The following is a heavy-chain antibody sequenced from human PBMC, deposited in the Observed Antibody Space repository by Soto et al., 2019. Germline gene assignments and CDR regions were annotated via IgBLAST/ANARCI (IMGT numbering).Heavy chain of an antibody. CDR3: ARAASSGWHYFDY. CDR2: ISSSGSTI. V-gene: IGHV3-48*03. D-gene: IGHD6-19*01. J-gene: IGHJ4*02. Sequence: GGSLRLSCAASGFTFSSYEMNWVRQAPGKGLEWVSYISSSGSTIYYADSVKGRFTISRDNAKNSLYLQMNSLRAEDTAVYYCARAASSGWHYFDYWGQGTLVTVSS. CDR1: GFTFSSYE.